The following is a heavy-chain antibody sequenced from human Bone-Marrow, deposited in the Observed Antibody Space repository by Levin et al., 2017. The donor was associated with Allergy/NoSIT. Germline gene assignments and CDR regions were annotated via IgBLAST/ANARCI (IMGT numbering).Heavy chain of an antibody. Sequence: ASVKVSCKASGYTFTSYGISWVRQAPGQGLEWMGWISAYNGNTNYAQKLQGRVTMTTDTSTSTAYMELRSLRSDDTAVYYCARDHCVVRGVIRNYYYYGMDVWGQGTTVTVSS. CDR1: GYTFTSYG. CDR2: ISAYNGNT. CDR3: ARDHCVVRGVIRNYYYYGMDV. D-gene: IGHD3-10*01. J-gene: IGHJ6*02. V-gene: IGHV1-18*01.